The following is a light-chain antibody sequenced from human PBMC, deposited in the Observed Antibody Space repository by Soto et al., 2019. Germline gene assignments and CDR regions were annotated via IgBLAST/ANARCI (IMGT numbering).Light chain of an antibody. Sequence: EIVLAQSPGTLSLSPWERATLSCRASQSVSNTYLAWYQQKPGQAPRLLIYGVSSRATGIPDRFSGSGSGTDFTLTISRLEPEDFAVYYCHQYDTIVQTFGQGTKVDIK. J-gene: IGKJ1*01. CDR3: HQYDTIVQT. CDR1: QSVSNTY. CDR2: GVS. V-gene: IGKV3-20*01.